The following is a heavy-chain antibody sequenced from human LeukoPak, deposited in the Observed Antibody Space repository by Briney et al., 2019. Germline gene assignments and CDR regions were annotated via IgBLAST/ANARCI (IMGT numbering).Heavy chain of an antibody. J-gene: IGHJ4*02. Sequence: ASVKVSCKASGYTFTSYYMHWVRQAPGQGLEWMGIINPSGGSTSYAQKFQGRVTMTRDTSISTAYMELSRLRSDDTAVYYCASGIAARPLDYWGQGTLVTVSS. D-gene: IGHD6-6*01. CDR1: GYTFTSYY. CDR2: INPSGGST. V-gene: IGHV1-46*01. CDR3: ASGIAARPLDY.